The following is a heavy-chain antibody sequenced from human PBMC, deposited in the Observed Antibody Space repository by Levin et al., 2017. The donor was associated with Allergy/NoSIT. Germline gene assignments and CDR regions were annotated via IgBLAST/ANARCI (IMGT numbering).Heavy chain of an antibody. V-gene: IGHV4-61*01. D-gene: IGHD6-13*01. Sequence: MASETLSLTCTVSGGSVSSGSYYWSWIRQPPGTGLEWIGYIYYSGSTNYNPSLKSRVTISVDTSKNQFSLKLSSVTAADTAVYYCARDIRDGSSWSDPFDPWGQGTLVTVSS. CDR1: GGSVSSGSYY. CDR3: ARDIRDGSSWSDPFDP. J-gene: IGHJ5*02. CDR2: IYYSGST.